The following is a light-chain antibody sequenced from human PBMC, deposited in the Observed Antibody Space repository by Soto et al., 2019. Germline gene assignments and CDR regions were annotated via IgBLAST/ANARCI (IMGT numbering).Light chain of an antibody. CDR1: SGSVSSGYY. CDR2: NTA. V-gene: IGLV8-61*01. Sequence: QAVVTQEPSFSVSPGGTVTITCGLSSGSVSSGYYPSWFQQTPGQPPRTLVYNTASRSSGVPDRFSGSILGDKAALTISGAQADDECDYYCVLYVGSGVWVFGGGTQLTVL. CDR3: VLYVGSGVWV. J-gene: IGLJ7*01.